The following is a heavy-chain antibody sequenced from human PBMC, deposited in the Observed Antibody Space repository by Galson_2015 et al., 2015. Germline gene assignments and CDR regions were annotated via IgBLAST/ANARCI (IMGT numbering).Heavy chain of an antibody. CDR3: ATALKRDFSITMVQGVIDY. CDR1: GYTFTDYF. Sequence: VKVPCKVSGYTFTDYFMHWVQQAPGKGLEWMGLVDPEDGETIYAEKFQGRVTITADTSTDTAYMELSSLRSEDTAVYYCATALKRDFSITMVQGVIDYWGQGTLVTVSS. V-gene: IGHV1-69-2*01. J-gene: IGHJ4*02. CDR2: VDPEDGET. D-gene: IGHD3-10*01.